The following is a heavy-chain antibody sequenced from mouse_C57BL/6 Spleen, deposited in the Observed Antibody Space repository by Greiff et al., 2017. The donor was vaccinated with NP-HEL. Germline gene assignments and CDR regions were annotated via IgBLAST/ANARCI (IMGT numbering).Heavy chain of an antibody. CDR3: ARSDYGSRDG. Sequence: EVQLQQSGPELVKPGASVKISCKASGYTFTDYYMNWVKQSHGKSLEWIGDINPNNGGTSYNQKFKGKATLTVDKSSSTAYMELRSLTSEDSAVYYCARSDYGSRDGWGQGTTLTVST. D-gene: IGHD1-1*01. V-gene: IGHV1-26*01. CDR2: INPNNGGT. CDR1: GYTFTDYY. J-gene: IGHJ2*01.